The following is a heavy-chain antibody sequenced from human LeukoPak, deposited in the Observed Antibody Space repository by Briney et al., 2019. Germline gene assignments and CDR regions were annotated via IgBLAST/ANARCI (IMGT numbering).Heavy chain of an antibody. V-gene: IGHV3-64D*06. CDR3: VGYSDVITTNDY. D-gene: IGHD3-22*01. CDR2: ISTNGGDT. Sequence: GGSLRLSCSASRFTFSSYAMHWVRQAPGKGLEYVSAISTNGGDTKYADSVKGRFTISRDNSKNTLDLQMSSLRAEDAAVYYCVGYSDVITTNDYWGQGTLVTVSS. J-gene: IGHJ4*02. CDR1: RFTFSSYA.